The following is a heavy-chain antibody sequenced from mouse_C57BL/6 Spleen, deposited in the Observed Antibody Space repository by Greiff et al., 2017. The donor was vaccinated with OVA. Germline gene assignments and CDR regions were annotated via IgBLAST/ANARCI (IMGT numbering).Heavy chain of an antibody. CDR2: IHPNSGST. D-gene: IGHD2-2*01. J-gene: IGHJ3*01. Sequence: QVQLQQPGAELVKPGASVKLSCKASGYTFNSYWMHWVKQRPEQGLEWIGMIHPNSGSTNYTEKFKSKATLTVDKSSNTAYMQPSILTSEDSAVYYAARCISSAYDGWAYWGQGTLVTVSA. CDR3: ARCISSAYDGWAY. V-gene: IGHV1-64*01. CDR1: GYTFNSYW.